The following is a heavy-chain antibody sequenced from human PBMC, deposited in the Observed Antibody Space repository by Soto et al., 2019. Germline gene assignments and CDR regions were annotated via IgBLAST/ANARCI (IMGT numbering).Heavy chain of an antibody. CDR2: INGAGTST. CDR3: EVDHNWEWGYK. Sequence: PGGSLRLSCVVSGLNFRSHDMNWVRQPPGKGPEWVSNINGAGTSTSYADAVKGRFAISRDNSQNTVYMEMDNLGAEDTAMYYCEVDHNWEWGYKWGPGTLVTVSS. CDR1: GLNFRSHD. D-gene: IGHD5-12*01. V-gene: IGHV3-23*01. J-gene: IGHJ4*02.